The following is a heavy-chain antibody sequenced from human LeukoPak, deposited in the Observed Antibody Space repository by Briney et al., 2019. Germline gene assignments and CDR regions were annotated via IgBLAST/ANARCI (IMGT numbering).Heavy chain of an antibody. CDR3: ARARGYSYGSLDY. CDR2: IYYSGST. D-gene: IGHD5-18*01. J-gene: IGHJ4*02. Sequence: SQTLSLTCTVSGGSISSGGYYWRWLRQHPGKGLEWIVYIYYSGSTYYNPSLKSRVTISVDTSKNQFSLKLSSVTAADTAVYYCARARGYSYGSLDYWGQGTLVTVSS. CDR1: GGSISSGGYY. V-gene: IGHV4-31*03.